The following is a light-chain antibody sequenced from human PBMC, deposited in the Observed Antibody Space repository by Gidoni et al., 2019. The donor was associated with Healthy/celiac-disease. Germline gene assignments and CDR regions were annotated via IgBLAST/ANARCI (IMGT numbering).Light chain of an antibody. CDR1: QSISSW. J-gene: IGKJ2*01. CDR2: KAS. V-gene: IGKV1-5*03. Sequence: IQMTQSPPTLSASVGDRVTITCLARQSISSWLAWYQQKPGKAPKLLIYKASSLESGVPSRFSGSGSGTEFSLTISSLQPDDFATYYCQQYNSFPYTFGQGTKLEIK. CDR3: QQYNSFPYT.